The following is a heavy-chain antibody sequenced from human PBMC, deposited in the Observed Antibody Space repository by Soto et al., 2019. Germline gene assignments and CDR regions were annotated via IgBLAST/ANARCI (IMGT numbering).Heavy chain of an antibody. V-gene: IGHV3-74*01. J-gene: IGHJ4*02. CDR1: GFTFSSYW. Sequence: GGSLRLSCAASGFTFSSYWMHWVRQAPGKGLVWVSRINSDGSSTSYADSVKGRFTISRDNAKNTLYLQMNSLRAEDTAVYYCAKALNNSGWYLDYWGQGTLVTVSS. CDR3: AKALNNSGWYLDY. D-gene: IGHD5-12*01. CDR2: INSDGSST.